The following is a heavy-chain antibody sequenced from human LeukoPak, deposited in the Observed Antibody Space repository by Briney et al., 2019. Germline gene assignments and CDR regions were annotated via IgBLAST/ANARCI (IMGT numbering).Heavy chain of an antibody. D-gene: IGHD5-24*01. CDR3: GRSISINGYRVDY. CDR1: GGSISGSNW. CDR2: IYHSGST. Sequence: SGTLSLTCAVSGGSISGSNWWSWVRQPPGKGLEWIGEIYHSGSTNYNPSLKSRVTISVDKSKNQFSLQLNSVTPEDSAIYYCGRSISINGYRVDYWGQGTLVTVSS. J-gene: IGHJ4*02. V-gene: IGHV4-4*02.